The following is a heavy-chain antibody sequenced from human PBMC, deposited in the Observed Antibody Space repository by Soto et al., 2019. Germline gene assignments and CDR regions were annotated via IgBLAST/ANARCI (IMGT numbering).Heavy chain of an antibody. D-gene: IGHD2-21*01. V-gene: IGHV3-30*03. CDR1: GFILSTYG. J-gene: IGHJ5*02. CDR2: ISHDGNAQ. CDR3: ARDFVPRNCYNWFHP. Sequence: GGSLRLSCAASGFILSTYGMHWVRQAPGKGLEWVAMISHDGNAQYYVDSVKGRFSVSRDTSKNTPHLHMNSLRSEDTGLYYCARDFVPRNCYNWFHPWGQGTLV.